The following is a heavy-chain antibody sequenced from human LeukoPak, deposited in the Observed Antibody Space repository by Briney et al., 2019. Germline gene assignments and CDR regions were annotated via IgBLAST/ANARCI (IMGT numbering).Heavy chain of an antibody. CDR1: GGSISSSSYY. V-gene: IGHV4-39*07. CDR2: IYYSGST. D-gene: IGHD3-22*01. CDR3: ARSDYYDSSGSIWYFDL. Sequence: PSETLSLTCTVSGGSISSSSYYWGWIRQPPGKGLEWIGSIYYSGSTYYNPSLKSRVTISVDTSKNQFSLKLSSVTAADTAVYCCARSDYYDSSGSIWYFDLWGRGTLVTVSS. J-gene: IGHJ2*01.